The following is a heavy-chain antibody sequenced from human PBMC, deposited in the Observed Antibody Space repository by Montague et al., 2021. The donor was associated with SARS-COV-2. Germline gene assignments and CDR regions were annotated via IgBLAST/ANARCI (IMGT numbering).Heavy chain of an antibody. Sequence: TLSLTCSVSGGSISSANYYWSWIRQHPGKGLEFIGYIYYGGSSFYNPSLKSRLTISVGTSKNRFSLRLSSVTAADTAIYFCASQSGSYYNYFDLWGQGTLVTVSS. CDR1: GGSISSANYY. CDR2: IYYGGSS. J-gene: IGHJ4*02. CDR3: ASQSGSYYNYFDL. V-gene: IGHV4-31*03. D-gene: IGHD1-26*01.